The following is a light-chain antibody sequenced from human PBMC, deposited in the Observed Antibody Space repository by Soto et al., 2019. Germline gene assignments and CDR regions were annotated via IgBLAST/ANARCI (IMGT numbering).Light chain of an antibody. CDR1: SSDVGNYNL. J-gene: IGLJ1*01. CDR2: EVS. CDR3: CSYAGSNYV. Sequence: QSVLTQPASVSGSPGQSITISCTGTSSDVGNYNLVSWYQHHPGKAPKLMIYEVSKRPSGVSNHFSGSKSGDTASLTISGLQAEDEADYYCCSYAGSNYVFGTGTKVTV. V-gene: IGLV2-23*02.